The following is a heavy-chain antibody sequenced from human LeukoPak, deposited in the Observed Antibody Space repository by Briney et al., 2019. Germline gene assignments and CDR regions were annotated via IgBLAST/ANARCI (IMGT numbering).Heavy chain of an antibody. D-gene: IGHD3-3*01. CDR1: GFTFSSYW. CDR3: AKDGLTYDFWSGYYVY. Sequence: PGGSLRLSCAASGFTFSSYWMSWVRQAPGKGLEWVANIKQDGSEKYYVDSVKGRFTISRDNSKNTLYLQMSSLRAEDTAVYYCAKDGLTYDFWSGYYVYWGQGTLVTVSS. J-gene: IGHJ4*02. V-gene: IGHV3-7*01. CDR2: IKQDGSEK.